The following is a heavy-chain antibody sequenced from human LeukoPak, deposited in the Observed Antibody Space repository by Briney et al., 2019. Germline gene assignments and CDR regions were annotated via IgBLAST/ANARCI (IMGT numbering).Heavy chain of an antibody. J-gene: IGHJ4*02. V-gene: IGHV3-23*01. CDR2: IRGSGDNT. CDR3: AKNQGTAVTKIDY. Sequence: GGSLILSCAASGFTFSSFGMSWVRQAPGKGLEWVSAIRGSGDNTYYADSVKGRFTISRDSSKNTLYLQMNSLRAEDTAVYYCAKNQGTAVTKIDYWGQGTLVTVSS. CDR1: GFTFSSFG. D-gene: IGHD4-17*01.